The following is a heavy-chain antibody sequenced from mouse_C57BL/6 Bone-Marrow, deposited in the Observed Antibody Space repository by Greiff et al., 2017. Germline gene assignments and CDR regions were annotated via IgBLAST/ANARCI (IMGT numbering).Heavy chain of an antibody. CDR1: GFSLTSYG. J-gene: IGHJ2*01. V-gene: IGHV2-2*01. CDR3: ARSSWVYFDY. CDR2: IWSGGST. Sequence: QVQLQQSGPGLVQPSQSLSITCSVSGFSLTSYGVHWVRQSPGKGLEWLGVIWSGGSTDYNAAFISRLSISKDNSKSQVFFKMNSLQADDTAINYCARSSWVYFDYWGQGTTLTVSS. D-gene: IGHD4-1*01.